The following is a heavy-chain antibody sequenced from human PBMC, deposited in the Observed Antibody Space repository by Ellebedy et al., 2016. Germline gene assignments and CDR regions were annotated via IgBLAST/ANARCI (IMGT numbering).Heavy chain of an antibody. J-gene: IGHJ5*02. Sequence: SETLSLXXAVYGGSFSAYYWSWIRQPPGKGLEWIGDINHSGGTNYNPSLKTRVTISVDTPKNQFSLKLSSVTAADTAVYYCARHNYGSDNWFNPWGQGTLVTVSS. CDR1: GGSFSAYY. V-gene: IGHV4-34*01. D-gene: IGHD5-18*01. CDR3: ARHNYGSDNWFNP. CDR2: INHSGGT.